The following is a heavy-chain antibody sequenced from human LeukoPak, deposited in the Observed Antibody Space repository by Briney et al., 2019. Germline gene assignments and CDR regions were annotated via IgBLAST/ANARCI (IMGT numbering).Heavy chain of an antibody. CDR2: MNPNSGNT. V-gene: IGHV1-8*01. D-gene: IGHD1-26*01. J-gene: IGHJ4*02. CDR3: AREGELGPQPEY. Sequence: ASVKVSCKASGYTFTSYDINWERQAPGQGLEWMGWMNPNSGNTGYAQKFQGRVTMTRNTSISTAYMELSSLRSEDTAVYYCAREGELGPQPEYWGQGTLVTVSS. CDR1: GYTFTSYD.